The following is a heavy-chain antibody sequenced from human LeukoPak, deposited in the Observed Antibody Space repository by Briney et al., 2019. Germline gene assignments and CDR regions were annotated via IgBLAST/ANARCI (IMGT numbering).Heavy chain of an antibody. J-gene: IGHJ4*02. D-gene: IGHD5/OR15-5a*01. CDR3: AKLGVYGDY. CDR1: GFTFSSYG. Sequence: AGGSLRLSCAASGFTFSSYGMSWVRQAPGKGLEWVSAISGSGGSTYYADSVKGRFTISRDSSKNTLYLQMNSLRAEDTAVYYCAKLGVYGDYWGQGTLVTVSS. CDR2: ISGSGGST. V-gene: IGHV3-23*01.